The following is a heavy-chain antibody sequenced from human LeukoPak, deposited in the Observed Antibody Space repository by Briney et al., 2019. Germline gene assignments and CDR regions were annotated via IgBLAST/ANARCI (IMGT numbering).Heavy chain of an antibody. D-gene: IGHD3-22*01. CDR2: IYYSRST. Sequence: SETLSLTCTVSGGSISSSSYYWGWIRQPPGKGLEWIGTIYYSRSTYYNPSLKSRVTISVDTSKNQFSLKLSSVTAADTAVYYCARLGVHGYYYDRWGQGTLVTVSS. J-gene: IGHJ4*02. V-gene: IGHV4-39*01. CDR3: ARLGVHGYYYDR. CDR1: GGSISSSSYY.